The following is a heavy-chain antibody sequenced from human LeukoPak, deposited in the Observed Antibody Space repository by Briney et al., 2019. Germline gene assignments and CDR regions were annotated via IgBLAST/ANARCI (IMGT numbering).Heavy chain of an antibody. CDR3: ARGKLYYYDSSGYYYALEY. J-gene: IGHJ4*02. CDR2: IIHSGST. Sequence: SETLALTCAAYGGSFSGYYWSWIRQPPGKGLEWIGEIIHSGSTNYNPSLKSRVTISVDTSKNQFSLKLSSVTAADTAVYYCARGKLYYYDSSGYYYALEYWSQGTLVTVSS. V-gene: IGHV4-34*01. CDR1: GGSFSGYY. D-gene: IGHD3-22*01.